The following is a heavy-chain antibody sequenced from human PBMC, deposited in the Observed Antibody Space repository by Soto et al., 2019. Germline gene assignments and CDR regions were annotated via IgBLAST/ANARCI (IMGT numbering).Heavy chain of an antibody. CDR2: INPNNGGT. Sequence: QVQLVQSGAEVKKPGASVKVSCKTSGYTFTDYYLHWVRQAPGQGLEWMGWINPNNGGTNYAQKFQCRVTMTSDTSVSTGYMGLSRLRSDDTAVYYCARGDFYGSGSYYRDYWGQGTLVTVSS. CDR3: ARGDFYGSGSYYRDY. D-gene: IGHD3-10*01. V-gene: IGHV1-2*02. CDR1: GYTFTDYY. J-gene: IGHJ4*02.